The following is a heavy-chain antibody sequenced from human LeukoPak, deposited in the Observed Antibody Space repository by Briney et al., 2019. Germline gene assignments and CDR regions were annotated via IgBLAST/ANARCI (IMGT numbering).Heavy chain of an antibody. CDR3: ARDPQPYSSSYYFDY. Sequence: ASVTVSCKASGYTFTGYYMHWVRQAPGQGLEWMGWINPNSGGTNYAQKFQGWVTMTRDTSISTAYMELSRLRSDDTAVYYCARDPQPYSSSYYFDYWGQGTLVTVSS. D-gene: IGHD6-6*01. J-gene: IGHJ4*02. V-gene: IGHV1-2*04. CDR1: GYTFTGYY. CDR2: INPNSGGT.